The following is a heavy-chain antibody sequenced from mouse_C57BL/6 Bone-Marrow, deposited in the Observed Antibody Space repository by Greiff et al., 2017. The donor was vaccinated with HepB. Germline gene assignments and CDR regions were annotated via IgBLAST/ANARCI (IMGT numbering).Heavy chain of an antibody. Sequence: EVQGVESGGDLVKPGGSLKLSCAASGFTFSSYGMSWVRQTPDKRLEWVATISSGGSYTYYPDSVKGRCTISRDNAKNTLYLHMSSLKSEDTAMYYCARHSMDDWGQGTSVTVSS. CDR1: GFTFSSYG. J-gene: IGHJ4*01. V-gene: IGHV5-6*01. CDR3: ARHSMDD. CDR2: ISSGGSYT.